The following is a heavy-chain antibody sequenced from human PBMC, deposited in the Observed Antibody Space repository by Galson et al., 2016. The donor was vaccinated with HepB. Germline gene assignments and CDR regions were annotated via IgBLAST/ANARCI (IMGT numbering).Heavy chain of an antibody. J-gene: IGHJ4*02. D-gene: IGHD2/OR15-2a*01. CDR1: GFSVTSSY. CDR2: IYSSGAT. V-gene: IGHV3-53*04. CDR3: ARGLVGSTTAFDS. Sequence: SLRLSCAASGFSVTSSYMSWVRQAPGKGLEWVSVIYSSGATYYAESVEGRFIISRHNSRNTVDLQMSSLSAEDTAFYYCARGLVGSTTAFDSWGQGTLVAVSS.